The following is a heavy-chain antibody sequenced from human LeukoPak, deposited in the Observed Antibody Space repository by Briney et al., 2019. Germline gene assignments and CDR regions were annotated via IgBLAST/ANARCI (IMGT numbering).Heavy chain of an antibody. CDR1: GFTFSSYG. CDR2: ISYDGSNK. CDR3: ARHHRAYCGGDCPLYYYMDV. D-gene: IGHD2-21*02. V-gene: IGHV3-30*04. J-gene: IGHJ6*03. Sequence: GGSLRLSCAASGFTFSSYGMHWVRQAPGKGLEWVAVISYDGSNKYYADSVKGRFTISRDNSKNTLYLQMNSLKASDTAMYYCARHHRAYCGGDCPLYYYMDVWGKGTTVTVSS.